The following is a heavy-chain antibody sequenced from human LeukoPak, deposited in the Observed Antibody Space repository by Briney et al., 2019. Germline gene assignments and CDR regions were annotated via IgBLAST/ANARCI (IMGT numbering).Heavy chain of an antibody. CDR2: IYHSGST. V-gene: IGHV4-38-2*02. CDR3: ARGLMTTLFDY. CDR1: GYSISSGYY. J-gene: IGHJ4*02. Sequence: PSETLSLTCTVSGYSISSGYYWGWIRQPPGKGLEWIGSIYHSGSTYYNPSLKSRVTISVDTSKNQFSLKLSSVTAADTAVYYCARGLMTTLFDYWGQGTLVTVSS. D-gene: IGHD2-8*01.